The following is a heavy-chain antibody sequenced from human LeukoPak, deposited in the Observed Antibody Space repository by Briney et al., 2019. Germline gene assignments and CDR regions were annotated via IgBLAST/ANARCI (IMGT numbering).Heavy chain of an antibody. CDR3: AKDRASIAVAASYYGMDV. V-gene: IGHV3-30*18. Sequence: PGGSLRLSCAASGFTFRRSAMHWVRQAPGKGLEWVAVISYDGNDKYYTDSVKGRFTISRENSKNTLYLQMNSLRAEDTAVYYCAKDRASIAVAASYYGMDVWGQGTTVTVSS. D-gene: IGHD6-19*01. CDR2: ISYDGNDK. CDR1: GFTFRRSA. J-gene: IGHJ6*02.